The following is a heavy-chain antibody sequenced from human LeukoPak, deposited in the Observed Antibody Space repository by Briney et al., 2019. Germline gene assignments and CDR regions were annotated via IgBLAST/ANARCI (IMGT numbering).Heavy chain of an antibody. CDR1: GYTFTSYY. CDR3: ARGGSSWNDRLDPDY. V-gene: IGHV1-46*01. CDR2: INPSGGST. Sequence: ASVKVSCKASGYTFTSYYMHWVRQASGQGLEWMGIINPSGGSTSYAQKFQGRVTMTRDTSTSTVYMELSSLRSEDTAVYYCARGGSSWNDRLDPDYWGQGTLVTVSS. J-gene: IGHJ4*02. D-gene: IGHD1-1*01.